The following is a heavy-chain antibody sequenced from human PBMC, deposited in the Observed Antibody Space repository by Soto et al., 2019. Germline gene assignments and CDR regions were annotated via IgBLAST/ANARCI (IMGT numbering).Heavy chain of an antibody. CDR3: ARDPTVNPPYYGMDV. D-gene: IGHD4-4*01. J-gene: IGHJ6*02. V-gene: IGHV4-59*01. Sequence: SETLSLTCTVSGSSISSYYWSWIRQPPGKGLEWIGYIYYSGSTNYNPSLKSRVTISVDTSKNQFSLKLSSVTAADTAVYYCARDPTVNPPYYGMDVWGQGTTVTVSS. CDR1: GSSISSYY. CDR2: IYYSGST.